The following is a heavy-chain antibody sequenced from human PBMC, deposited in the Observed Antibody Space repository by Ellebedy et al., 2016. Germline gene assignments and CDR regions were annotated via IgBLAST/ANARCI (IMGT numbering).Heavy chain of an antibody. D-gene: IGHD6-13*01. CDR1: GFTFSSYG. J-gene: IGHJ5*02. CDR3: SRRVGAAAAAGPTASSWFNP. CDR2: IWYDGSNK. V-gene: IGHV3-33*03. Sequence: GESLKISXAASGFTFSSYGMHWVRQAPGKGLEWVAVIWYDGSNKYYADSVKGRFTISRDNAKNSLYLQMNSLRAEDTAVYYCSRRVGAAAAAGPTASSWFNPWGQGTLVTVSS.